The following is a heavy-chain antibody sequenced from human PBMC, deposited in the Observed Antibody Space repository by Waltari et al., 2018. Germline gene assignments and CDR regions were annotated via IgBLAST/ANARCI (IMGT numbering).Heavy chain of an antibody. J-gene: IGHJ6*02. Sequence: QVQLQQWGAGLLKPSETLSLTCAVYGGSFSGYYWSWIRQPPGKGLEWIGEINHSGSTNYNPSLKSRVTISVDTSKNQFSLKLSSVTAADTAVYYCARARYYYGSGSYYPSFYGMDVWGQGTTVTVSS. D-gene: IGHD3-10*01. CDR1: GGSFSGYY. CDR3: ARARYYYGSGSYYPSFYGMDV. V-gene: IGHV4-34*01. CDR2: INHSGST.